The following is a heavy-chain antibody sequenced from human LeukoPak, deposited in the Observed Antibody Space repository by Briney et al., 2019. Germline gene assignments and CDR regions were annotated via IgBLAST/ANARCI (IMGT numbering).Heavy chain of an antibody. CDR1: GLTFKSYG. J-gene: IGHJ4*02. CDR2: IWYDGSNK. Sequence: TGTSLRLSCAASGLTFKSYGMHWVRQAPGKGLEWVAVIWYDGSNKYYADSVKGRFTISRDNSKNTLYLQMNSLGADDTAVYYCAKGNWRYFDYWGQGTLVTVSS. D-gene: IGHD1-1*01. V-gene: IGHV3-33*06. CDR3: AKGNWRYFDY.